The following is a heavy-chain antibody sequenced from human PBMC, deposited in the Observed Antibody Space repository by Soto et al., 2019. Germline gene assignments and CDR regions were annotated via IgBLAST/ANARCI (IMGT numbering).Heavy chain of an antibody. CDR3: ARGVQIVPAARYYYYYGMDV. CDR2: IWYDGSNK. J-gene: IGHJ6*02. V-gene: IGHV3-33*01. Sequence: PGGSLRLSCAASGFTFSSYGMHWVRQAPGKGLEWVAVIWYDGSNKYYADSVKGRFTISRDNSKNTLYLQMNSLRAEDTAVYYCARGVQIVPAARYYYYYGMDVWGQGTTVTVSS. D-gene: IGHD2-2*01. CDR1: GFTFSSYG.